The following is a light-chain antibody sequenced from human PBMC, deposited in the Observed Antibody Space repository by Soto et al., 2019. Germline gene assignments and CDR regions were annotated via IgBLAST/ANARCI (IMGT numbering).Light chain of an antibody. J-gene: IGKJ4*01. Sequence: DIQMTQSPSTLSASVGDSVTITCRASQSISPWLAWYQQKPGKAPTLLVYKASSLEGGVPSRFSGSGSGTDFNSTISSRQHDDFATYYCQQDNTYPLTFGGGTTVEIK. CDR3: QQDNTYPLT. V-gene: IGKV1-5*03. CDR2: KAS. CDR1: QSISPW.